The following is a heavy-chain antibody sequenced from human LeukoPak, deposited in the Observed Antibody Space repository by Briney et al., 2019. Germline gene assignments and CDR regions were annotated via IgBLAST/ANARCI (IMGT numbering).Heavy chain of an antibody. V-gene: IGHV4-39*07. CDR1: GGSISSSSYY. CDR2: IYYSGST. J-gene: IGHJ3*02. CDR3: ARDRRKALAFDI. Sequence: SETLSLTCTVSGGSISSSSYYWGWIRQPPGKGLEWIGSIYYSGSTYYNPSLKSRVTISVDTCKNQFSLRLSSVTAADTAVYYCARDRRKALAFDIWGQGTMVTVSS.